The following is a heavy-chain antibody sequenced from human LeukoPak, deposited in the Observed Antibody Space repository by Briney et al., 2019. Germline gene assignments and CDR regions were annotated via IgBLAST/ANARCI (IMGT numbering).Heavy chain of an antibody. CDR3: GRGRGNGRPENYFDY. CDR2: MNPNSGNT. J-gene: IGHJ4*02. CDR1: GYTFTIYD. V-gene: IGHV1-8*01. Sequence: VASVTVSFTASGYTFTIYDINWGRQAPGQGLEWVGWMNPNSGNTGYVQKFQGRVTMTRNTSISTAYMELSSPRSEDTAVYYCGRGRGNGRPENYFDYWGQATLVTVSS. D-gene: IGHD2-8*01.